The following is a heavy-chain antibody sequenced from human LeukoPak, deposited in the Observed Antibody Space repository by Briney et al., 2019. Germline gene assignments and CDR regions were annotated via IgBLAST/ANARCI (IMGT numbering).Heavy chain of an antibody. CDR3: ARGFPPRGQYDSSGYYSYYFDY. J-gene: IGHJ4*02. V-gene: IGHV1-2*02. D-gene: IGHD3-22*01. CDR1: GYTFTDYY. CDR2: INPNSGGT. Sequence: ASVKVSCKASGYTFTDYYMHWVRQAPGQGLEWMGWINPNSGGTNYALKFQGRVTMTRDTSISTAHMELSRLKSDDTAVYYCARGFPPRGQYDSSGYYSYYFDYWGQGTLVTVSS.